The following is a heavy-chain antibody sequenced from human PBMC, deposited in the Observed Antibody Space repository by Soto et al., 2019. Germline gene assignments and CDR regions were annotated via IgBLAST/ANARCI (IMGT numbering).Heavy chain of an antibody. CDR3: ARIGAVDGTYFDY. Sequence: GSGPTLVNPSQTLTLTCTFSGFSLSTSGMCVGWIRQPPGKALEWLALIDWTDHKYYSASLKARLTISKDTSKNQVVLTMTNMDPVDTAAYYCARIGAVDGTYFDYWGQGALVTVSS. V-gene: IGHV2-70*01. CDR2: IDWTDHK. D-gene: IGHD6-19*01. CDR1: GFSLSTSGMC. J-gene: IGHJ4*02.